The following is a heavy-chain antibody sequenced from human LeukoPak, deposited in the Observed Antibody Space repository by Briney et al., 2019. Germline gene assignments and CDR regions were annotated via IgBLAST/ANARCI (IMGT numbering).Heavy chain of an antibody. CDR2: ISGSGGST. V-gene: IGHV3-23*01. Sequence: PGGSLRLSCAASGFTFSSYAMSWVRQAPGKGLEWGSAISGSGGSTYYADSVKGRFTISRDNSKNTLYLQMNSLRAEDTAVYYCAKTRLVVVETSAFDIWGQGTMVTVSS. CDR3: AKTRLVVVETSAFDI. J-gene: IGHJ3*02. D-gene: IGHD2-15*01. CDR1: GFTFSSYA.